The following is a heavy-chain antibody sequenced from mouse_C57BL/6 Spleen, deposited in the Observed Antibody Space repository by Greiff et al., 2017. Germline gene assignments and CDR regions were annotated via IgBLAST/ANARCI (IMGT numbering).Heavy chain of an antibody. V-gene: IGHV1-64*01. CDR1: AFTFPSYW. Sequence: VQLQQPGAELVKPGASVKLSCKASAFTFPSYWMHWVKQRPGQGLVWIGMIHPNSGSTNYNEKFKSKATLTVDQSSCTAYMQLSSLTSEDSAVYYCARDDDEYFDVWGTGTTVTVSS. D-gene: IGHD2-4*01. CDR2: IHPNSGST. CDR3: ARDDDEYFDV. J-gene: IGHJ1*03.